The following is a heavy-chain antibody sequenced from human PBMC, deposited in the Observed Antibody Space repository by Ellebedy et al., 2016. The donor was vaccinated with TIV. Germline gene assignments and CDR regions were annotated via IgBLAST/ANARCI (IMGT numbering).Heavy chain of an antibody. CDR3: ARLRHYGGDSVWFFDL. Sequence: MPSETLSLTCTVSGDSMSNYYWSWIRQPPGKPLEWIGYIYYSGSTNYNPSLKSRVTISLDTSKNQFSLRLTSVTAADTALYYCARLRHYGGDSVWFFDLWGRGTLVTVSS. CDR2: IYYSGST. J-gene: IGHJ2*01. D-gene: IGHD4-23*01. CDR1: GDSMSNYY. V-gene: IGHV4-59*08.